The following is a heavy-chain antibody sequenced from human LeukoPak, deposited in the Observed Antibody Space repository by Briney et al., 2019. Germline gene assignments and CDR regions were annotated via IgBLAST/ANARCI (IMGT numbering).Heavy chain of an antibody. V-gene: IGHV3-23*01. Sequence: GGSLRLSCAASGIIFRNYAMSWVRQAPGKGLEWVSAITGSGDTTYYADSVKGRFTVSRDNSKNTLYVEMNTLRAEDTAVYYCAKWGDYDILTGYYVSDFWGQGTLVTVSS. CDR3: AKWGDYDILTGYYVSDF. CDR1: GIIFRNYA. J-gene: IGHJ4*02. CDR2: ITGSGDTT. D-gene: IGHD3-9*01.